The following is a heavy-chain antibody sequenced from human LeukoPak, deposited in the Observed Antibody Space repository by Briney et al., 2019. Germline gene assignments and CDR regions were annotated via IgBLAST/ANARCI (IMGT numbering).Heavy chain of an antibody. D-gene: IGHD2-15*01. V-gene: IGHV1-18*01. CDR3: ARLTPTCSGGSCYLDAFDI. CDR2: ISAYNGNT. CDR1: GYTFTSYG. J-gene: IGHJ3*02. Sequence: GASVKVSCKASGYTFTSYGISWVRQAPGQGLEWMGWISAYNGNTNYAQKLQGRVTMTTDTSTSTAYMELRSLRSDDTAVYYCARLTPTCSGGSCYLDAFDIWGQGTMVTVSS.